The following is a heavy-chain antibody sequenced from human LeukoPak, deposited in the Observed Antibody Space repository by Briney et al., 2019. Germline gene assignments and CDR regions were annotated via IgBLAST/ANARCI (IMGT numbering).Heavy chain of an antibody. CDR3: ARYYDSSGYYGVFYWFDP. CDR1: GYTFTSYY. J-gene: IGHJ5*02. Sequence: ASVKVSCKSSGYTFTSYYMHWVRQAPGQGLEWMGIINPSGGSTSYAQKFQGRVTMTRDTSISTAYMELSRLRSDDTAVYYCARYYDSSGYYGVFYWFDPWGQGTLVTVSS. D-gene: IGHD3-22*01. CDR2: INPSGGST. V-gene: IGHV1-46*01.